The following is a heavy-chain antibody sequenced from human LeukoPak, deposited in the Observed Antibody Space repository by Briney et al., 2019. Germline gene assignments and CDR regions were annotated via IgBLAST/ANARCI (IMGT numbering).Heavy chain of an antibody. V-gene: IGHV4-4*08. CDR1: GGSISSYY. J-gene: IGHJ4*02. CDR3: ARGPDEQWLVPFDY. D-gene: IGHD6-19*01. CDR2: IYTSGST. Sequence: PSETLSLTCTVSGGSISSYYWSWIRQPPGKGLEWIGRIYTSGSTNYNPSLKSRVTISVDTSKNQFSLKLSSVTAADTAVYYCARGPDEQWLVPFDYWGQGTLITVSS.